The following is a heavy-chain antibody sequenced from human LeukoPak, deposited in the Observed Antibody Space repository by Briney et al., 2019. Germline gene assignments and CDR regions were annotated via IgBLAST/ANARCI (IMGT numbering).Heavy chain of an antibody. CDR3: AREYNWKQEGGFDI. CDR2: ISSSGSTI. V-gene: IGHV3-48*03. J-gene: IGHJ3*02. Sequence: GGSLRLSCAASGFTFSSYEMNWVRQAPGKGLEWVSYISSSGSTIYYADSVKGRFTISRDNAKNSLYLQMNSLRPEDTAVYYCAREYNWKQEGGFDIWVQGTMVTVSS. D-gene: IGHD1-20*01. CDR1: GFTFSSYE.